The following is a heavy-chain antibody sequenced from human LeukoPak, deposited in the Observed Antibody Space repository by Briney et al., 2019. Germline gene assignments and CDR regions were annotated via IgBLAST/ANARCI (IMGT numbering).Heavy chain of an antibody. CDR3: ARNGIRVVPAAIHDYYYYMDV. D-gene: IGHD2-2*02. CDR2: ISYDGSNK. CDR1: GFTFSSYA. Sequence: PGGSLRLSCAASGFTFSSYAMHWVRQAPGKGLEGVAVISYDGSNKYYADSVKGRFTISRDNSKNTLYLQMNSLRAEDTAVYYCARNGIRVVPAAIHDYYYYMDVWGKGTTVTVSS. J-gene: IGHJ6*03. V-gene: IGHV3-30*01.